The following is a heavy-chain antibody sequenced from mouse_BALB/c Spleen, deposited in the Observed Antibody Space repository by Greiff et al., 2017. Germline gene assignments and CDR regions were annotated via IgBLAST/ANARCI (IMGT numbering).Heavy chain of an antibody. V-gene: IGHV3-8*02. J-gene: IGHJ4*01. Sequence: VQLKESGPSLVKPSQTLSLTCSVTGDSITSCYWNWIRKFPGNKLEYMGYISYSGSTYYNPSLKSRISITRDTSKNQYYLQLNSVTTEDTATYYCARANDGYYYAMDYWGQGTSVTVSS. CDR1: GDSITSCY. D-gene: IGHD2-3*01. CDR3: ARANDGYYYAMDY. CDR2: ISYSGST.